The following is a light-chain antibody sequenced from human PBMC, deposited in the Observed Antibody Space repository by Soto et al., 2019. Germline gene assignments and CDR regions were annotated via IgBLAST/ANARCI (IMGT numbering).Light chain of an antibody. CDR3: QQFNNYPFT. J-gene: IGKJ3*01. CDR1: QGISSA. V-gene: IGKV1D-13*01. Sequence: AIQLTQSPSSLSASVGDRVTITCRASQGISSALAWYQQKPGQAPKLLIYDASSLESGDPSRFSGSGSGTDFTLTISSLQPEDFETYYCQQFNNYPFTFGPGTKVDIK. CDR2: DAS.